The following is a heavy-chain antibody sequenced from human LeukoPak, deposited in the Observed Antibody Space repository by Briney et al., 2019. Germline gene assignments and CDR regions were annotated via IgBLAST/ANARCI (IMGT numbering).Heavy chain of an antibody. V-gene: IGHV4-59*11. D-gene: IGHD6-13*01. J-gene: IGHJ4*02. CDR3: ARGVYIAAAQYGY. CDR1: GGSLSSHY. Sequence: SETLSLTCTVSGGSLSSHYWSWIRQPPGKGLEWSGYIYYSGTTNYNPSLKSRVTISVDTSKNQFSLKLSSVTAADTAVYYCARGVYIAAAQYGYWGQGTLVTVSS. CDR2: IYYSGTT.